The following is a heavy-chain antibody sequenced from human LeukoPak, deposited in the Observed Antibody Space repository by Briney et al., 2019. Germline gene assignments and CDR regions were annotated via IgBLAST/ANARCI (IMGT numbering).Heavy chain of an antibody. V-gene: IGHV4-59*01. CDR3: ARMKGDY. Sequence: SETLSLTCTVSGDSITNYYWSWYRQPPGQGLEWIGYIYYSGNTNYNPSLKSRVTISVDKSKNQFSLKLRSVTAADTAVYYCARMKGDYWGQGTLVTVSS. CDR1: GDSITNYY. J-gene: IGHJ4*02. CDR2: IYYSGNT.